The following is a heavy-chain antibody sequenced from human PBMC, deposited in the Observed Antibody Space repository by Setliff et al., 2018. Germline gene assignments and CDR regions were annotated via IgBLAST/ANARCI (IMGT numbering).Heavy chain of an antibody. CDR2: IYHRGRT. D-gene: IGHD3-16*01. Sequence: SETLSLTCGVSGASITSGHYWGWIRQPPGKGLEWIGTIYHRGRTYYNPSLRSRVTMSLDTSKNQFSLRLSSVTAADTAVYYCARPHGGDYAFDIWGQGRMVTVSS. J-gene: IGHJ3*02. CDR3: ARPHGGDYAFDI. CDR1: GASITSGHY. V-gene: IGHV4-38-2*01.